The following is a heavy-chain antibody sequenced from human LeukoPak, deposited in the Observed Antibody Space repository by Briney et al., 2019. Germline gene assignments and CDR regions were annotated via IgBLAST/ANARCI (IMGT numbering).Heavy chain of an antibody. CDR3: ARDTYCTSTSCPEGEAFDI. D-gene: IGHD2-2*01. V-gene: IGHV3-23*01. Sequence: QAGGSLRLSCAASGFTFSSYAMSWVRQAPGKGLEWVSAISGSGGSTYYADSVKGRFTISRDNSKNTLYLQMNSLRAEDTAVYYCARDTYCTSTSCPEGEAFDIWGQGTMVTVSS. J-gene: IGHJ3*02. CDR2: ISGSGGST. CDR1: GFTFSSYA.